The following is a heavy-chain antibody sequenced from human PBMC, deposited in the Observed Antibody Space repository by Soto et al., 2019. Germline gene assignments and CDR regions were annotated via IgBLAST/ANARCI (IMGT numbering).Heavy chain of an antibody. CDR1: GFSLDTWGVG. J-gene: IGHJ4*02. CDR2: IYWDDDQ. Sequence: QITLKESGPTLVRPTQTLTLTCTVSGFSLDTWGVGVGWIRQSPGKAPEWLTLIYWDDDQRYSPSLKNRLTINRDTSKNQVVLTVTNLDPVDTVTYYCARALGSWGSYYFDHCGQGALVTVSS. D-gene: IGHD3-16*01. CDR3: ARALGSWGSYYFDH. V-gene: IGHV2-5*02.